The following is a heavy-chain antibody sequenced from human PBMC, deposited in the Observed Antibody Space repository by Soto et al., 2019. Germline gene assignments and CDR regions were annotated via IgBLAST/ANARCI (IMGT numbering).Heavy chain of an antibody. Sequence: SETLSLTCTVSGGSISSSSYYWGWIRQPPGKGLEWIGSIYYSGSTYYNPSLKSRVTISVDTSKNQFSLKLSSVTAEDTAVYYCARDEDMGYSYGEFDYWGQGTLVTVSS. CDR1: GGSISSSSYY. CDR3: ARDEDMGYSYGEFDY. D-gene: IGHD5-18*01. J-gene: IGHJ4*02. V-gene: IGHV4-39*02. CDR2: IYYSGST.